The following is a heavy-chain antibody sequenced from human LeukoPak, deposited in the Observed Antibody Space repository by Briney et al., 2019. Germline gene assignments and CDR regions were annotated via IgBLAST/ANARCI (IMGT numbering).Heavy chain of an antibody. D-gene: IGHD4-17*01. V-gene: IGHV1-18*04. J-gene: IGHJ4*02. Sequence: GASVKVSCKASGYTFTSYGMSWVRQAPGQALEWMGWISGYNGKTNYAQKSQGRVTMTTDTSTSTAYMELRSLRSDDTAVYYCARDPDGDYDFDYWGQGTLVTVSS. CDR1: GYTFTSYG. CDR3: ARDPDGDYDFDY. CDR2: ISGYNGKT.